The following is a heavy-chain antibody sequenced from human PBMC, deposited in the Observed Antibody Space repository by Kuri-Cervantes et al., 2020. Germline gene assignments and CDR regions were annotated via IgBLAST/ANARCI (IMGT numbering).Heavy chain of an antibody. Sequence: ASVKVSCKASGYTFTGYDINWVRQATGQGLEWMGWMNPNSGNTGYAQKFQGRVTMTRNTSMSTAYMELSSLRSEDTAVYYCARLSYYGSGSYWGPLDVWGQGTTVTVSS. J-gene: IGHJ6*02. CDR1: GYTFTGYD. CDR2: MNPNSGNT. D-gene: IGHD3-10*01. V-gene: IGHV1-8*01. CDR3: ARLSYYGSGSYWGPLDV.